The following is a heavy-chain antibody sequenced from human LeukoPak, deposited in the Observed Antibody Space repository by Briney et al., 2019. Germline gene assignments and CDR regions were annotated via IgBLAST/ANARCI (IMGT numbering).Heavy chain of an antibody. CDR2: ISSSSSYI. D-gene: IGHD3-3*01. CDR3: ASVREYYDFWSGSHYGMDV. V-gene: IGHV3-21*01. Sequence: PGGSLRLSCAASGFTFSSYSMNWVRQAPGKGLEWVSSISSSSSYIYYADSVKGRFTISRDNAKNSLYLQMNSLRAEDTAVYYCASVREYYDFWSGSHYGMDVWGQGTTVTVSS. CDR1: GFTFSSYS. J-gene: IGHJ6*02.